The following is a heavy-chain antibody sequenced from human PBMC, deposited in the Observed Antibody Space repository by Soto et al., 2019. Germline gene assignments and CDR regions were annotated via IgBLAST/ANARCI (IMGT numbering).Heavy chain of an antibody. D-gene: IGHD6-13*01. J-gene: IGHJ4*02. CDR3: AREEFEAGRGPFGC. V-gene: IGHV3-30-3*01. CDR2: ISYGGNNK. CDR1: GFTFSTSA. Sequence: QVQVVESGGGVVQPGGSLRLSCAASGFTFSTSAMHWVRQAPGKGLEWMAMISYGGNNKYYADSVKGRFTISRDISESTLYLQMNSLRTEDTAVYYCAREEFEAGRGPFGCWGQGTLVSVSS.